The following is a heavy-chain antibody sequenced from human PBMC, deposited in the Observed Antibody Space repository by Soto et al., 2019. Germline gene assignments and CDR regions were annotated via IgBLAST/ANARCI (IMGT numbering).Heavy chain of an antibody. V-gene: IGHV4-39*01. D-gene: IGHD6-13*01. J-gene: IGHJ5*02. CDR1: GGSISSSSYY. CDR3: ACTPNSSSWYMGNWFDP. Sequence: QLQLQESGPGLVKPSETLSLTCTVSGGSISSSSYYWGWIRQPPGKGLEWIGSIYYSGSTYYNPSLKSRVTISVDTSKNQCSLKLSSVTAADTAVYYCACTPNSSSWYMGNWFDPWGQGTLVTVSS. CDR2: IYYSGST.